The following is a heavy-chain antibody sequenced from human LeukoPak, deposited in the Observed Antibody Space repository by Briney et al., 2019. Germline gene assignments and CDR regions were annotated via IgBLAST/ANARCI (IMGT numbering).Heavy chain of an antibody. Sequence: SQTLSLTCTVSGGSISSGSYYWSWIRQPAGKGLEWIGRIYTSGSTNYNPSLKSRVTISVDTSKNQFSLKLSSVTAADTAVYYCARDWFGGSYYGAFDIWGKGTMVTVSS. D-gene: IGHD1-26*01. CDR2: IYTSGST. V-gene: IGHV4-61*02. CDR1: GGSISSGSYY. J-gene: IGHJ3*02. CDR3: ARDWFGGSYYGAFDI.